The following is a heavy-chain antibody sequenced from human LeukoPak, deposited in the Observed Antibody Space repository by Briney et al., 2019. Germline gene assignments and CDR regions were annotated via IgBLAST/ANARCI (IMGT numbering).Heavy chain of an antibody. CDR3: AKDPLVRGVTYDY. V-gene: IGHV3-30*02. Sequence: GGSLRLSCAASGFTFSNYGLHWVRQAPGKGLEWVALLVYDGFYKYYADSVKGRFTISRDDSTNTLYLQMNSLRAEDTAVYYCAKDPLVRGVTYDYWGQGTLVTVSS. J-gene: IGHJ4*02. D-gene: IGHD3-10*01. CDR1: GFTFSNYG. CDR2: LVYDGFYK.